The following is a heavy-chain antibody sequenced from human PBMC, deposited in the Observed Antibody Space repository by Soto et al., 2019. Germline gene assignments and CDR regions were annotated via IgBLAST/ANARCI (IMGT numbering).Heavy chain of an antibody. CDR1: GYTFTSYG. D-gene: IGHD6-13*01. V-gene: IGHV1-18*01. J-gene: IGHJ5*02. CDR2: ISAYNGNT. CDR3: ARTNIAAAGIGSQNWFDP. Sequence: AASVKVSCKASGYTFTSYGISWVRQAPGQGLEWMGWISAYNGNTNYAQKLQGRVTMTTDTSTSTAYMELRSLRSDDTAVYYCARTNIAAAGIGSQNWFDPWGQGTLVTVSS.